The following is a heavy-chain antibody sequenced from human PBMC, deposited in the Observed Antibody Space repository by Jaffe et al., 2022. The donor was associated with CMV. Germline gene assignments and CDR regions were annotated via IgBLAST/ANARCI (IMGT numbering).Heavy chain of an antibody. CDR3: ARRGAYCSGGSCLYYYYYYGMDV. CDR1: GGSFSGYY. J-gene: IGHJ6*02. V-gene: IGHV4-34*01. D-gene: IGHD2-15*01. CDR2: INHSGST. Sequence: QVQLQQWGAGLLKPSETLSLTCAVYGGSFSGYYWSWIRQPPGKGLEWIGEINHSGSTNYNPSLKSRVTISVDTSKNQFSLKLSSVTAADTAVYYCARRGAYCSGGSCLYYYYYYGMDVWGQGTTVTVSS.